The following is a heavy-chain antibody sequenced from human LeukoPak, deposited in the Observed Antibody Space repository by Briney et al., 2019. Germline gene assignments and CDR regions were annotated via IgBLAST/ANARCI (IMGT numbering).Heavy chain of an antibody. J-gene: IGHJ4*02. CDR3: ARVVVSSGYYSDY. D-gene: IGHD3-3*01. Sequence: SVKVSCKSFGGTFYSYGINWVRQAPGHGLEWMGRITPIFGTTNYAQTLQGRVTITTDESMTTAYMELSGLKSGDTAVYYCARVVVSSGYYSDYWGQGTQVTVSS. CDR1: GGTFYSYG. V-gene: IGHV1-69*05. CDR2: ITPIFGTT.